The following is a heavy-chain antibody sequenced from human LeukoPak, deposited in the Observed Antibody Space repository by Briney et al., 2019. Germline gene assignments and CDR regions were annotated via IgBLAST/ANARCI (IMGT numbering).Heavy chain of an antibody. D-gene: IGHD6-6*01. CDR3: ARLIIEYSSSKVDYYYYYMDV. Sequence: PSETLSLTCTVSGGSISSSSSYWGWIRQPPGKGLEWIGTIYYSGSTYYNPSLKSRVTISVDTSKNQFSLKLSSVTAADTAVYYCARLIIEYSSSKVDYYYYYMDVWGKGTTVTVSS. CDR2: IYYSGST. J-gene: IGHJ6*03. CDR1: GGSISSSSSY. V-gene: IGHV4-39*01.